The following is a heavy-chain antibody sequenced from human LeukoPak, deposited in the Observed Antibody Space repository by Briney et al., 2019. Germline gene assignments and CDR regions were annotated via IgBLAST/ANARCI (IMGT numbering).Heavy chain of an antibody. CDR3: ARRGVALGY. D-gene: IGHD2-15*01. CDR2: IYYSGST. Sequence: PSETLSLTCTVSGGSISSYYWSWIRQPPGKGLEWIGYIYYSGSTNYNPSLKSRVTISVDTSKNQFSLKLSSVTAADTAVYYCARRGVALGYWGQGTLVTVSS. V-gene: IGHV4-59*12. CDR1: GGSISSYY. J-gene: IGHJ4*02.